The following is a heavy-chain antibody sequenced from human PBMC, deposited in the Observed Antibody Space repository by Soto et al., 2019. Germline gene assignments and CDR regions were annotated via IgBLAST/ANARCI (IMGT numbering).Heavy chain of an antibody. J-gene: IGHJ4*02. D-gene: IGHD6-13*01. Sequence: EVQLVESGGGLAQPGGSLRLSCAASGFTFSSYSMNWVRQAPGKGLECISYISSSGSTIYYADSVEGRFTISRDNDKNSLFLQMNSLRVEDTAVYYCAINLIAVAANWGQGTLVTVSS. CDR1: GFTFSSYS. CDR2: ISSSGSTI. CDR3: AINLIAVAAN. V-gene: IGHV3-48*01.